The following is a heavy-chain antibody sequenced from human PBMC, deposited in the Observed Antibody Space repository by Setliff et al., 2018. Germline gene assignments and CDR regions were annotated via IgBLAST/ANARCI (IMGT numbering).Heavy chain of an antibody. D-gene: IGHD6-19*01. V-gene: IGHV1-69*06. CDR2: ITPIFETA. Sequence: SVKVSCKASGGTFSGYAFSWVRQAPGQGLQWLGGITPIFETAHYAQKFQDSVTITADKSTSTVYMELTSLISEDTAVYYCARRPIALAGYRKGAFDIWGQGTVVTVSS. J-gene: IGHJ3*02. CDR3: ARRPIALAGYRKGAFDI. CDR1: GGTFSGYA.